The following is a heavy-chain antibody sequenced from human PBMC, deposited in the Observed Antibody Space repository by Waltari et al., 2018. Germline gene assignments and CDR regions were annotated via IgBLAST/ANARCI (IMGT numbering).Heavy chain of an antibody. V-gene: IGHV4-39*07. D-gene: IGHD6-13*01. CDR3: ARDYGPGEAAADTDY. J-gene: IGHJ4*02. CDR1: GGSISRSSYY. Sequence: QLQLQESGPGLVKPSETLSLTCTVSGGSISRSSYYWGWIRQPPGKGLEWIGSIYYSGSTYYNPSLKSRVTISVDTSKNQFSLKLSSVTAADTAVYYCARDYGPGEAAADTDYWGQGTLVTVSS. CDR2: IYYSGST.